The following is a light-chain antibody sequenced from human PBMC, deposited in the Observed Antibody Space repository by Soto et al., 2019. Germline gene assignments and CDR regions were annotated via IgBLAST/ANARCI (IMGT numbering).Light chain of an antibody. CDR1: QSISSY. CDR2: AAS. V-gene: IGKV1-39*01. CDR3: QQSYSTPYT. J-gene: IGKJ2*01. Sequence: DIQMTQSPSSLSASVGDRVTITCRASQSISSYLNWYQQKPGKAPKLLIYAASSLQSGVPSRFSGSEYGTDFTLTISSLQPEDFATYYCQQSYSTPYTFGQGTKLEIK.